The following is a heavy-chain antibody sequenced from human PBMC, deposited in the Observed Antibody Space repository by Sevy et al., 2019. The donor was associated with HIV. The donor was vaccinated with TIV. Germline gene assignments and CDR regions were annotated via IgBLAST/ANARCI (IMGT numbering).Heavy chain of an antibody. V-gene: IGHV3-30-3*01. D-gene: IGHD3-3*01. CDR1: GFTFSDYA. J-gene: IGHJ4*02. CDR3: ARDGRPYCSVGAGCPSDSGFDD. CDR2: ISNDGHNQ. Sequence: GGSLRLSCAASGFTFSDYAVYWVRQAPGKGMEWVADISNDGHNQYYAVSVKGGSTISRDNSKNTVYLQTNSLKTDDTTWDHCARDGRPYCSVGAGCPSDSGFDDGGRGTLVTFSS.